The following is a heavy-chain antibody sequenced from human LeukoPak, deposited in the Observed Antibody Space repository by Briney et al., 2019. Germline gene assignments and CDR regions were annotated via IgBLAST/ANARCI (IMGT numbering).Heavy chain of an antibody. CDR3: AKDLGDCSSTSCYRAHAGDY. D-gene: IGHD2-2*02. V-gene: IGHV3-23*01. J-gene: IGHJ4*02. Sequence: PGGSLRLSCVASGFTFSNYAMSWVRQAPGKGLEWVSAIVGRGISAYYADSVKGRFTISRDNSKNTLYLQMNSLRAEDTAVYYCAKDLGDCSSTSCYRAHAGDYWGQGTLVTVSS. CDR2: IVGRGISA. CDR1: GFTFSNYA.